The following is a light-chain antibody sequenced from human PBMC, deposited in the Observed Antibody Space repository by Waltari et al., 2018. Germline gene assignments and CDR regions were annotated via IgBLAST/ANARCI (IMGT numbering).Light chain of an antibody. V-gene: IGKV3-11*01. J-gene: IGKJ4*01. CDR3: QQRNDWPLT. Sequence: EIVLTQSPATLSLSPGERATLSCRASQSASKYVAWYQQRPGQAPRLLIYDASNRATGVPDRFDAFGSGTDFTLTISSLEPEDFAVYYCQQRNDWPLTFGGGPEWRSN. CDR1: QSASKY. CDR2: DAS.